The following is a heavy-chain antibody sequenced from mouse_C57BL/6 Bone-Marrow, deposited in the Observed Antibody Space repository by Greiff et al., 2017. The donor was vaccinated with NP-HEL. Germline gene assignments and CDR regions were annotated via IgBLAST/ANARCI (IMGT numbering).Heavy chain of an antibody. CDR2: IYPRSGNT. Sequence: VQRVESGAELARPGASVKLSCKASGYTFTSYGISWVKQRTGQGLEWIGEIYPRSGNTYYNEKFKGKATLTADKSSSTAYMELRSLTSEDSAVYFCARDTTVSSSAWFAYWGQGTLVTVSA. D-gene: IGHD1-1*01. V-gene: IGHV1-81*01. CDR1: GYTFTSYG. J-gene: IGHJ3*01. CDR3: ARDTTVSSSAWFAY.